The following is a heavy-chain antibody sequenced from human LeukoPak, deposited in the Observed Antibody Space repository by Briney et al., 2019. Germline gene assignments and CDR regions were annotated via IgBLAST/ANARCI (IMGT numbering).Heavy chain of an antibody. D-gene: IGHD1-1*01. CDR2: IYHTGIT. Sequence: PSETLSLTCAVSGASISNSNWLSWVRQPPGKGLEWIAEIYHTGITNYNPSPKSRVTISVDTSKNQFSLKLSSVTAADTAVYYCARVDWNQNWFDPWGQGTLVTVSS. CDR3: ARVDWNQNWFDP. CDR1: GASISNSNW. V-gene: IGHV4-4*02. J-gene: IGHJ5*02.